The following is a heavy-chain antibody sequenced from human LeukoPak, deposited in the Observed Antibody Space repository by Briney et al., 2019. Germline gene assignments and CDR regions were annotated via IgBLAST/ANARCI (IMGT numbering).Heavy chain of an antibody. CDR2: ISGSGGST. D-gene: IGHD1/OR15-1a*01. CDR3: ETWNNGF. V-gene: IGHV3-23*01. J-gene: IGHJ4*02. Sequence: GGSLRLSCAASGFTFSSYAMSWVRQAPGKGLEWVSAISGSGGSTYYADSVEGRFTISRDNAKNSLYLQMNSLRAEDTAVYYCETWNNGFWGQGTLVTVSS. CDR1: GFTFSSYA.